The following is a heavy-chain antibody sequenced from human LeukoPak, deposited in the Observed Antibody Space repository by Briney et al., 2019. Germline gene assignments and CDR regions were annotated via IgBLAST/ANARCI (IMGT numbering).Heavy chain of an antibody. CDR3: ANEPTSRAFDI. J-gene: IGHJ3*02. CDR1: GFTFSSYG. V-gene: IGHV3-30*18. Sequence: SGGSLRLSCAASGFTFSSYGMHWVRQAPGKGLEWVAVISYDGSNKYYADSVKGRFTVSRDNSKNTLYLQMNSLRAEDTAVYYCANEPTSRAFDIWGQGTMVTVSS. CDR2: ISYDGSNK.